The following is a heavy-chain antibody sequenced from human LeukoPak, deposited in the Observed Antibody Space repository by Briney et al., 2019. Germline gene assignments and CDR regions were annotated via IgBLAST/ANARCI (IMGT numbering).Heavy chain of an antibody. CDR3: AVSYGSGSYYNYFDY. CDR2: IYYSGST. CDR1: GGSISSGDYY. D-gene: IGHD3-10*01. J-gene: IGHJ4*02. V-gene: IGHV4-30-4*01. Sequence: SQTLSLTCTVSGGSISSGDYYCSWIRQPPGKGLEWIGYIYYSGSTYYNPSLKSRVTISVDTSKNQFSLKLSSVTAADTAVYYCAVSYGSGSYYNYFDYWGQGTLVTVSS.